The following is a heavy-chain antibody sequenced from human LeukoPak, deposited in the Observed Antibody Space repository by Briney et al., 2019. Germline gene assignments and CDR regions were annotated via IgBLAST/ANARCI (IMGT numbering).Heavy chain of an antibody. CDR1: GFTFTSYA. Sequence: PGGSLRLSCAASGFTFTSYAMSWVRQAPGKGLEWVSAMSGSVGSTYYADSVKGRFTISRDNAKNSLYLEMSSLRPEDTAVYYCARGLRYTEYWGQGPLVTVSS. J-gene: IGHJ4*02. CDR3: ARGLRYTEY. V-gene: IGHV3-23*01. D-gene: IGHD1-14*01. CDR2: MSGSVGST.